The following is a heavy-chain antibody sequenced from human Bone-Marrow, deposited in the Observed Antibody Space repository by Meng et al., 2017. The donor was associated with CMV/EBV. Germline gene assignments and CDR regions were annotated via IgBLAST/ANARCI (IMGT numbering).Heavy chain of an antibody. CDR1: GYTFTSYY. V-gene: IGHV1-46*01. CDR3: ARGPHLRKAAAPRYFVY. CDR2: INPSGGST. J-gene: IGHJ4*02. D-gene: IGHD6-13*01. Sequence: ASVKVSCKASGYTFTSYYMHWVRQAPGQGLEWMGIINPSGGSTSYAQKFQGRVTMTRDTSTSKVSMELSSLKSEDPAVYYLARGPHLRKAAAPRYFVYWGQGTLVTVSS.